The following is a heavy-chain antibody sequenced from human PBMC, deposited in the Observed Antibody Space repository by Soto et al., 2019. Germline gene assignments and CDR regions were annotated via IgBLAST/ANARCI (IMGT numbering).Heavy chain of an antibody. CDR3: VRFAVGTMMDY. CDR1: GGSISSSYYY. J-gene: IGHJ4*02. CDR2: INHSGNT. Sequence: QLQLQESGPGLVEPSETLSLTCTISGGSISSSYYYWGWVRQPPGKGLEWIGTINHSGNTYYSPSLKSRVTIPADMPKNQFSLKLTSVTAADTAVYYCVRFAVGTMMDYWGQGTLVTVSS. D-gene: IGHD3-22*01. V-gene: IGHV4-39*01.